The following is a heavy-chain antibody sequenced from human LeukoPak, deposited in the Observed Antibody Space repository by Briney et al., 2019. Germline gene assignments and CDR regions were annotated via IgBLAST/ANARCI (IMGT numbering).Heavy chain of an antibody. Sequence: GGSLRLSCAASGFTFSDSWMSWVRQAPGKGLEWVANMNQDGSAKGYVDSVKGRFTISRDNARNSLYLQMSSLRPEDAAVYYCATYTHWVAGDVWGQGTTVTVSS. V-gene: IGHV3-7*01. D-gene: IGHD3-16*01. CDR1: GFTFSDSW. CDR2: MNQDGSAK. J-gene: IGHJ6*02. CDR3: ATYTHWVAGDV.